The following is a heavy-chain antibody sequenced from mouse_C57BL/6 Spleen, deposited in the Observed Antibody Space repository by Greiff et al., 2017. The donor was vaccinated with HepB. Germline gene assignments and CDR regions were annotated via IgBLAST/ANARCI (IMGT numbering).Heavy chain of an antibody. Sequence: VQLQQSVAELVRPGASVKLSCTASGFNIKNTYMHWVKQRPEQGLEWIGRIDPANGNTKYAPKFQGKATITADTSSNTAYLQLSSLTSEDTAIYYGARGVITTVVARYFDVWGTGTTVTVSS. J-gene: IGHJ1*03. V-gene: IGHV14-3*01. CDR1: GFNIKNTY. CDR2: IDPANGNT. CDR3: ARGVITTVVARYFDV. D-gene: IGHD1-1*01.